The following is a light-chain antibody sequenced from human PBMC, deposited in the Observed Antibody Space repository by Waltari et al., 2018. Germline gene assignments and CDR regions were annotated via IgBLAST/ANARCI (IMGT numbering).Light chain of an antibody. J-gene: IGLJ2*01. CDR1: SSNIGAGYD. CDR2: GNA. Sequence: QSVLTQPPSVSGAPGQRVTISCTGSSSNIGAGYDVHWYQQLPGTAPKPLIYGNAHRPSGVPDPFPGSKSGTSASLAITGLQAEDEADYYCQSYDSSLSGSRVFGGGTKLTVL. V-gene: IGLV1-40*01. CDR3: QSYDSSLSGSRV.